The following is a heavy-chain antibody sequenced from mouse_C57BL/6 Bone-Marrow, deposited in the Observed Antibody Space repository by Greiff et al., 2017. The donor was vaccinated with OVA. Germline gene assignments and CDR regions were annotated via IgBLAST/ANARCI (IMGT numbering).Heavy chain of an antibody. CDR3: ARNYGCDY. CDR1: GYAFSSSW. CDR2: IYPGDGDT. Sequence: QVQLQQSGPELVKPGASVKISCKASGYAFSSSWMNWVKQRPGKGLEWIGRIYPGDGDTNYNGKFKGKATLTADKSSSTAYMQLSSLTSEDSAVYFCARNYGCDYWGQGTTLTVSS. J-gene: IGHJ2*01. D-gene: IGHD1-1*01. V-gene: IGHV1-82*01.